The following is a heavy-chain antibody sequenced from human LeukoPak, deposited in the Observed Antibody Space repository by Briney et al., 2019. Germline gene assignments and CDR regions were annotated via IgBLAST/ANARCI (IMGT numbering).Heavy chain of an antibody. D-gene: IGHD3-9*01. J-gene: IGHJ6*02. CDR2: MNPNSGNT. Sequence: ASVKVSCKASGYTFTSYDINWVRQATGQGLEWMGWMNPNSGNTGYAQKFQGRVTMTSNTSISTAYMELSSLRSEDTAVYYCARARDGDILTGYLYYYYYGMDVWGQGTTVTVSS. V-gene: IGHV1-8*01. CDR1: GYTFTSYD. CDR3: ARARDGDILTGYLYYYYYGMDV.